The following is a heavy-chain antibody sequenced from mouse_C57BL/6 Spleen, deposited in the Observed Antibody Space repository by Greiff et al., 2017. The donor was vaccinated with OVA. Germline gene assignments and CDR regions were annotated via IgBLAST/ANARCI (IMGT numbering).Heavy chain of an antibody. CDR3: AREGNYGFAY. CDR1: GYTFTSYW. D-gene: IGHD2-1*01. J-gene: IGHJ3*01. Sequence: QVQLQQPGAELVRPGSSVTLSCKASGYTFTSYWMDWVKQRPGQGLEWIGNIYPSDSETHYNQKFKDKATLTVDKSSSTAYMQLSSLTSEDSAVYYCAREGNYGFAYWGQGTLVTVSA. V-gene: IGHV1-61*01. CDR2: IYPSDSET.